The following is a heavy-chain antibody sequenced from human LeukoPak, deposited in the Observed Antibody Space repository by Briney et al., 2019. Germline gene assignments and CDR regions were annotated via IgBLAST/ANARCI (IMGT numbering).Heavy chain of an antibody. J-gene: IGHJ4*02. CDR3: ARGGGVAIFGVVLRNSYYFDY. CDR1: GYTFTSYY. Sequence: GASVKVSCKASGYTFTSYYMHWVRQAPGQVLEWMGIINPSGGSTSYAQKFQGRVTMTRDTSTSTVYMELSSLRAEDTAVYYCARGGGVAIFGVVLRNSYYFDYWGQGTLVTVSS. D-gene: IGHD3-3*01. CDR2: INPSGGST. V-gene: IGHV1-46*01.